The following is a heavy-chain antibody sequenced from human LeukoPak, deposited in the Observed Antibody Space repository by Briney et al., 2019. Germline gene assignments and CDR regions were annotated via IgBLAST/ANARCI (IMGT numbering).Heavy chain of an antibody. CDR3: AKTPDYDFWSGNFDY. Sequence: GGSLRLSCAASGFTFSSYAMSWVRQAPGKGLEWVSAISGSGGSTYYADSVKGRFTISRDNSKNTLYLQMNSLRAEDTAVYYCAKTPDYDFWSGNFDYWGQGTLVTVPS. V-gene: IGHV3-23*01. CDR1: GFTFSSYA. D-gene: IGHD3-3*01. CDR2: ISGSGGST. J-gene: IGHJ4*02.